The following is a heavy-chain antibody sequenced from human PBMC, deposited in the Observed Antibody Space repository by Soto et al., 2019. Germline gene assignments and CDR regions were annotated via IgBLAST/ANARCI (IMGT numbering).Heavy chain of an antibody. CDR1: GYTFTGYY. D-gene: IGHD2-2*02. Sequence: ASVKVSCKASGYTFTGYYIHWVRQAPGQGLEWMGIINPSGGRTSYSQKFQGRVTMTRDMSTSTVYMELGSLKSEDTAVYYCARDEAVPAAIFHYGMDVWGQGTTVTVSS. V-gene: IGHV1-46*01. CDR3: ARDEAVPAAIFHYGMDV. J-gene: IGHJ6*02. CDR2: INPSGGRT.